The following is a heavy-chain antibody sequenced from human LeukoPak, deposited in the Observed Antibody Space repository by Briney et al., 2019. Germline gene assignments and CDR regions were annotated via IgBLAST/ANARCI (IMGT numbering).Heavy chain of an antibody. J-gene: IGHJ4*02. CDR3: TTPDDYVSNYFDY. CDR2: IKSKTDGGTT. CDR1: GFTFNDYG. V-gene: IGHV3-15*01. Sequence: GGSLRLSCAASGFTFNDYGMSWVRQAPGKGLEWVGRIKSKTDGGTTDYAAPVKGRFTISRDDSKHTLYLQMNSLKTEDTAVYYCTTPDDYVSNYFDYWGQGTLVTVSS. D-gene: IGHD3-16*01.